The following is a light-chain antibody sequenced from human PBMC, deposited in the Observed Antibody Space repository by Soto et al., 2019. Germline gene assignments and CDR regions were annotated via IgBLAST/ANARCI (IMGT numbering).Light chain of an antibody. J-gene: IGKJ5*01. CDR3: QQYGSSPIT. Sequence: EIVLTESPCTLSLSPGERATLSCGASQSVSSSYLAWYQQKPGLAPRLLIYDASSRATGIPDRFSGSGSGTDFTLTISRLEPEDFAVYYCQQYGSSPITFCQGTRLEIK. V-gene: IGKV3D-20*01. CDR1: QSVSSSY. CDR2: DAS.